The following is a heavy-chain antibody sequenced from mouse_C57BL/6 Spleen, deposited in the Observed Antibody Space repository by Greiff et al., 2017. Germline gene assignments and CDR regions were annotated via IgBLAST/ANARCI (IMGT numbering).Heavy chain of an antibody. Sequence: VQLQQSGAELVRPGASVTLSCKASGYTFTDYEMHWVKQTPVHGLEWIGAIDPETGGTAYNQKFKGTAILTADKSSSTAYMELRSLTSEDSAVYYCTRDYGSSYGYFDVWGTGTTVTVSS. D-gene: IGHD1-1*01. CDR1: GYTFTDYE. J-gene: IGHJ1*03. CDR2: IDPETGGT. CDR3: TRDYGSSYGYFDV. V-gene: IGHV1-15*01.